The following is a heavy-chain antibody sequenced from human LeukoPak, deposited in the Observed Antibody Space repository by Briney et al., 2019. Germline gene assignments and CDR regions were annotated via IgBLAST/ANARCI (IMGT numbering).Heavy chain of an antibody. V-gene: IGHV1-2*02. CDR3: ARDLQSRRVIVMVYAMAY. CDR1: GYTFTDYY. CDR2: INPNTGGT. J-gene: IGHJ4*02. D-gene: IGHD2-8*01. Sequence: ASVKVSCKASGYTFTDYYIHWVRQAPGQGLEWMGWINPNTGGTNFARKFQGRVTMTTDTSITTAYMELSRLRSDDTAVYFCARDLQSRRVIVMVYAMAYWGQGTQVFVSS.